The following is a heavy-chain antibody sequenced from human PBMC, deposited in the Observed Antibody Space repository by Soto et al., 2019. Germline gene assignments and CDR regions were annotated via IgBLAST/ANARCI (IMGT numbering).Heavy chain of an antibody. V-gene: IGHV5-51*01. Sequence: PGESLKISCKTSGYSFVAYWIGWVRQVPGQGLEWIGIINADDSETRYSPSFEGQATMPVDKSITTAYLQLKSLKASDTAIYYCALKRLGFCSRSACFSGYFDSWGQGTLVTVSS. J-gene: IGHJ4*02. CDR3: ALKRLGFCSRSACFSGYFDS. D-gene: IGHD6-13*01. CDR1: GYSFVAYW. CDR2: INADDSET.